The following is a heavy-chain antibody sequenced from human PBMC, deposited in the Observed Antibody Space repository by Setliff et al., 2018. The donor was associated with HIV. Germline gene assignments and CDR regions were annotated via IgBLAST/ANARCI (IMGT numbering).Heavy chain of an antibody. J-gene: IGHJ4*03. CDR2: ISGFNAKT. D-gene: IGHD1-20*01. CDR1: GGTFSSYG. CDR3: ARANSLLQYNEGWSPENPFNI. V-gene: IGHV1-18*01. Sequence: ASVKVSCKSSGGTFSSYGVSWVRQAPGQGPEWMGWISGFNAKTLYAPKFQDRVTLTTDTSTTTAHMELRSLRIDDTAIYYCARANSLLQYNEGWSPENPFNIWGQGTLVTVSS.